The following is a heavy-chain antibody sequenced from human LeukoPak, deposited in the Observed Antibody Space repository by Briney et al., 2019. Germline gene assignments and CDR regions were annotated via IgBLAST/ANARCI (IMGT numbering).Heavy chain of an antibody. J-gene: IGHJ4*02. CDR1: SAPFSGYY. CDR2: IYTNGRP. Sequence: SETLSLTCTVSSAPFSGYYWGWIRQAAGTGLEWIGRIYTNGRPDYNPSLRSRVTMSVDTSKNQFSLKLSSVTAADTAVYYCATEARDYEGSGYYYGNWGQGTLVTVSS. CDR3: ATEARDYEGSGYYYGN. D-gene: IGHD3-22*01. V-gene: IGHV4-4*07.